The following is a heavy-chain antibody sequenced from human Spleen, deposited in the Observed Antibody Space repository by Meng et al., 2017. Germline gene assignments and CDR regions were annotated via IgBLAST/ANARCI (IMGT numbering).Heavy chain of an antibody. Sequence: VESGAQVKNPGATWTVSCNAAGYTFTVSNLHRVRQAPGQGLQWMVWINIFNGITNYGRNFQGRVTLTTDTPTSTGYMELRSLRSADTAIYYCARARERFLEGTAVDFWGQGTLVTVSS. V-gene: IGHV1-18*04. CDR1: GYTFTVSN. CDR2: INIFNGIT. D-gene: IGHD3-3*01. J-gene: IGHJ4*02. CDR3: ARARERFLEGTAVDF.